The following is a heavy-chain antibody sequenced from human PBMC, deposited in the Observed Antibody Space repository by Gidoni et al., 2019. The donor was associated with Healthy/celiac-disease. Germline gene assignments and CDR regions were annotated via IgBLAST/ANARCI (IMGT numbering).Heavy chain of an antibody. CDR2: INRNSGGT. D-gene: IGHD4-17*01. CDR3: ARGAVTTQWTNYYYGMDV. V-gene: IGHV1-2*02. J-gene: IGHJ6*02. Sequence: QVQLVQCGAEVKKPGASVKVSCTASGYTFTGTYMHWVRQAPGQGLEWMGWINRNSGGTNYAQKFQDRGTMTRDTSISTAYMELSRLRSDDTAVYYCARGAVTTQWTNYYYGMDVWGQGTTVTVSS. CDR1: GYTFTGTY.